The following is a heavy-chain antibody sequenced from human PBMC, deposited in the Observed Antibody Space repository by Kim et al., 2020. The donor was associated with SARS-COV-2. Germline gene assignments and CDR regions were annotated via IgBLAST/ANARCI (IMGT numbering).Heavy chain of an antibody. CDR2: IIPILGIA. CDR3: ARDGGGVGATNPDY. J-gene: IGHJ4*02. CDR1: GGTFSSYA. D-gene: IGHD1-26*01. Sequence: SVKVSCKASGGTFSSYAISWVRQAPGQGLEWMGRIIPILGIANYAQKFQGRVTITADKSTSTAYMELSSLRSEDTAVYYCARDGGGVGATNPDYWGQGTLVTVSS. V-gene: IGHV1-69*04.